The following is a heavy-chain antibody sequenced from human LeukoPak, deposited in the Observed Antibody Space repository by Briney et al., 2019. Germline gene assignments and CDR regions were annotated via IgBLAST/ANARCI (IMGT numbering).Heavy chain of an antibody. CDR3: ARRSVAARPAGYYYYMDV. D-gene: IGHD6-6*01. V-gene: IGHV3-20*04. CDR1: GFTFDDYG. J-gene: IGHJ6*03. CDR2: INWNGGST. Sequence: GSLRLSCAASGFTFDDYGMSWARQAPGKGLDWVSRINWNGGSTGYADSVKGRFTTSRDNAKNSLYLQMNSLRAEDTALYYCARRSVAARPAGYYYYMDVWGKGTTVTVSS.